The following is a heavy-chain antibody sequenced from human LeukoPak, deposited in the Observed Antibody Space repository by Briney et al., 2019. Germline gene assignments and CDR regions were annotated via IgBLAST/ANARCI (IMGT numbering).Heavy chain of an antibody. CDR3: AKSITMVRGAPDY. J-gene: IGHJ4*02. V-gene: IGHV3-48*01. Sequence: GGSLRLSCAASGFTFSSYSMNWVRQAPGKWLEWVSYISSSSSTIYYADSVKGRFTISNTNAKHSLYQQMNSLRAEDTAVYYCAKSITMVRGAPDYWGQGTLVTVSS. D-gene: IGHD3-10*01. CDR1: GFTFSSYS. CDR2: ISSSSSTI.